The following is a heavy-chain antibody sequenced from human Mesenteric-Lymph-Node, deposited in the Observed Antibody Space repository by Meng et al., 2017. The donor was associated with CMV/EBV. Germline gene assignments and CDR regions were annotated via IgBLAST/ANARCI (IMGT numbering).Heavy chain of an antibody. Sequence: QAQCLRWAAGRFKRPGTPSSTWAVYGGSFSGYYWNWIRQSPEKGLEWIGEINHSGSTTYNPSLTSRIIISVDTSPNQISLNMSSVTAADTAVYYCARGSSYDILTGYFDYWGQGALVTVSS. J-gene: IGHJ4*02. CDR1: GGSFSGYY. D-gene: IGHD3-9*01. V-gene: IGHV4-34*01. CDR3: ARGSSYDILTGYFDY. CDR2: INHSGST.